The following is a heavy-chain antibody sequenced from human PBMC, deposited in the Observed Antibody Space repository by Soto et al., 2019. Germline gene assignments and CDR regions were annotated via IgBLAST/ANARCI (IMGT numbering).Heavy chain of an antibody. Sequence: ETLSLTCTVSGGSISSYYWSWIRQPPGKGLEWIGYIYYSGSTNYNPSLKSRVTISVDTSKNQFSLKLSSVTAADTAVYYCARWSVDYGDFMFDYWGQGTLVTVSS. CDR3: ARWSVDYGDFMFDY. V-gene: IGHV4-59*01. CDR2: IYYSGST. D-gene: IGHD4-17*01. CDR1: GGSISSYY. J-gene: IGHJ4*02.